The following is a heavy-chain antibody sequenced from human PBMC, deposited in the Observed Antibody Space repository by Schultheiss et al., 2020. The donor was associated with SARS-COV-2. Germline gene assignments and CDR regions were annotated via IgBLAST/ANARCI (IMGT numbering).Heavy chain of an antibody. Sequence: GESLKISCKGSGYSFTSYWIGWVRQMPGKGLEWMGIIYPGDSDTRYSPSFQGQVTISADKSISTAYMELSRLRSDDTAVYYCARDPYGDYGSHDYWGQGTLVTVSS. D-gene: IGHD4-17*01. J-gene: IGHJ4*02. CDR1: GYSFTSYW. V-gene: IGHV5-51*01. CDR3: ARDPYGDYGSHDY. CDR2: IYPGDSDT.